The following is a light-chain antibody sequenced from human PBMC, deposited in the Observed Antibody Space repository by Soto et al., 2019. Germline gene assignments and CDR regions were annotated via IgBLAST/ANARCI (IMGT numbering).Light chain of an antibody. CDR3: QQSYTIPYT. CDR1: QSISTY. CDR2: AAS. Sequence: DIPMTQSPSSLPASVGDRVTLTCRASQSISTYLNWYQQKPGKAPNLLIYAASSLQSGVPSRLSGSGSGTDFTLTISRLQPEDFATYYCQQSYTIPYTFGQGTKLEIK. J-gene: IGKJ2*01. V-gene: IGKV1-39*01.